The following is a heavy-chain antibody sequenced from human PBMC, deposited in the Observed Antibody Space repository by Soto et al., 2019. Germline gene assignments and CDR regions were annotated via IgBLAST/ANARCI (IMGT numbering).Heavy chain of an antibody. CDR2: INHSGST. CDR3: ARAVAKRRQEGYYYYYMDS. J-gene: IGHJ6*03. Sequence: SETLSLTCAVYGGSFSGYYWSWIRQPPGKGLEWIGEINHSGSTNYNPSLKSRVTISVDTSKNQFSLKLSSVTAADTAVYYCARAVAKRRQEGYYYYYMDSSGKGTTVTVSS. V-gene: IGHV4-34*01. D-gene: IGHD1-1*01. CDR1: GGSFSGYY.